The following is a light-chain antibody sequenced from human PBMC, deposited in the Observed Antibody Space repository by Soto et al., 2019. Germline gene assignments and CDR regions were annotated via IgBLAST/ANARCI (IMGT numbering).Light chain of an antibody. CDR2: PAS. J-gene: IGKJ4*01. V-gene: IGKV1-9*01. Sequence: IQLTQSPSSLSASVGDRVTITCRASEGISGRLAWYQRKPGKVPTLLISPASSVQSGVPSRFSGSASGTDFSLTITSLQPEDFATYYCLQLYRYPLTFGGGTTVDIK. CDR3: LQLYRYPLT. CDR1: EGISGR.